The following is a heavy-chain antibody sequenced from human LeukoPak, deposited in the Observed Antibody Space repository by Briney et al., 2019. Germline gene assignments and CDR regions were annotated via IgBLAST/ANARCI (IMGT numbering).Heavy chain of an antibody. CDR2: ITTGGDTT. CDR3: ANWHCPDTICSPGVY. V-gene: IGHV3-23*01. CDR1: GITFSRLP. Sequence: SGGSLRLSCAVSGITFSRLPMTWVRQAPGKGLQWVSAITTGGDTTFYADSVKGRFTISRDNSRNTLYLQMNSLTAEDAAVYYCANWHCPDTICSPGVYWGQGTLVSVPS. J-gene: IGHJ4*02. D-gene: IGHD2-2*01.